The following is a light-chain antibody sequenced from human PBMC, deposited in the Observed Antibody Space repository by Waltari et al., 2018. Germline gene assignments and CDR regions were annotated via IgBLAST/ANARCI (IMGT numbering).Light chain of an antibody. CDR3: CSYAGSSTVV. Sequence: QSALTQPASVSGSPGQSITIPCPGPSSDIGSYNLVSWYQQYPGKAPKVMIYENNKRPSGVSNRFSGSKSGNTASLTISGLQTEDEADYYCCSYAGSSTVVFGGGTKLTVL. J-gene: IGLJ2*01. V-gene: IGLV2-23*01. CDR2: ENN. CDR1: SSDIGSYNL.